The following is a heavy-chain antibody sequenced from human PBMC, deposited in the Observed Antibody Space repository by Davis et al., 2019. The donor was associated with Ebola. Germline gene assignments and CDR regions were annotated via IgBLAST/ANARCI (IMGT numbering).Heavy chain of an antibody. CDR3: ARTPLNWNPTRFDP. CDR1: GGTFSSYA. Sequence: SVKVSCKASGGTFSSYAISWVRQAPGQGLEWMGGNVPILGITNYAQKFQGRVTINADESTSTAYMELSSLRSEDTAVYYCARTPLNWNPTRFDPWGQGTLVTVSS. V-gene: IGHV1-69*10. CDR2: NVPILGIT. J-gene: IGHJ5*02. D-gene: IGHD1-20*01.